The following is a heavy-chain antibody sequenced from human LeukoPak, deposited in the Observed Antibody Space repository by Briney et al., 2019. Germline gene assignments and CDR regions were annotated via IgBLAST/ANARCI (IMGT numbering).Heavy chain of an antibody. J-gene: IGHJ6*02. Sequence: SETLSLTCTVSGGSISSYCWSWIRQPPGKGLEWIGYIHYSGSTNYNPSLKSRVTISVDTSKNQFSLKLSSVTAADTAVYYCARVRRWGYNFYYYYGMDVWGQGTTVTVSS. D-gene: IGHD5-24*01. V-gene: IGHV4-59*01. CDR1: GGSISSYC. CDR3: ARVRRWGYNFYYYYGMDV. CDR2: IHYSGST.